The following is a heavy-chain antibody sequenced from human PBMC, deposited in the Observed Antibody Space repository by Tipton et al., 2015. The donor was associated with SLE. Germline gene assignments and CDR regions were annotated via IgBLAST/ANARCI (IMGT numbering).Heavy chain of an antibody. D-gene: IGHD5-12*01. Sequence: TLSLTCSVSGGSIWNYWSWIRQPPGKGLEWIGYIYYNGSTNYNPSLKSRGTISVDTSKNQFSLKLSSVTAADTAVYYCASSKRGPGYGGYFDYWGQGTLVTVSS. V-gene: IGHV4-59*08. CDR1: GGSIWNY. CDR2: IYYNGST. CDR3: ASSKRGPGYGGYFDY. J-gene: IGHJ4*02.